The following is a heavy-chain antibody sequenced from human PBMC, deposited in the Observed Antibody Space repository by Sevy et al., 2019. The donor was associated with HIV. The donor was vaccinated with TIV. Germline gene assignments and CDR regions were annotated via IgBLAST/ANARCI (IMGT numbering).Heavy chain of an antibody. CDR1: GFTFSSYA. CDR2: ISYDGSNK. V-gene: IGHV3-30*04. CDR3: AIGDY. Sequence: GGSLRLSCAASGFTFSSYAMHWVRQAPGKGLEWVAVISYDGSNKYYADSVKGRFTISRDNSKNTLYLQMNSLRADDTAVYYCAIGDYWGQGTLVTVSS. J-gene: IGHJ4*02. D-gene: IGHD3-3*01.